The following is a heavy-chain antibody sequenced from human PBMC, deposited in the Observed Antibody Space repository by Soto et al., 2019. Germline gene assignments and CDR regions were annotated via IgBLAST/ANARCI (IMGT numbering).Heavy chain of an antibody. J-gene: IGHJ4*02. D-gene: IGHD2-2*01. CDR2: IYYSGNT. Sequence: PSETLSLTCTISGGSIGSYYWSWIRQPPGKGLEWIGYIYYSGNTKYNPSLKGRVTISVDTSKNQFSLRLSSVTAADTAVYYCARTCSTTTCYDFDYWGQGTLVTVPQ. CDR3: ARTCSTTTCYDFDY. V-gene: IGHV4-59*08. CDR1: GGSIGSYY.